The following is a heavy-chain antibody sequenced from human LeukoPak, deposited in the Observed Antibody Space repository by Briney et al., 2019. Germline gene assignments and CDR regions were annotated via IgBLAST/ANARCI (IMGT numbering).Heavy chain of an antibody. CDR3: AREPAEYSGSSAPDY. D-gene: IGHD6-6*01. CDR2: IYYSGST. Sequence: PSETLSLTCTVSGGSISTSSYYWGWIRQPPGKGLEWIGTIYYSGSTYYNPSLKSRVTISVDTSKKQSSLKLSSVTAADSAVYYCAREPAEYSGSSAPDYWGQGTLVTVSS. CDR1: GGSISTSSYY. J-gene: IGHJ4*02. V-gene: IGHV4-39*07.